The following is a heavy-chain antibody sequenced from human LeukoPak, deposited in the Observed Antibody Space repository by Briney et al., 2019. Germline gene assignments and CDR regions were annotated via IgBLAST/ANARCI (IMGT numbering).Heavy chain of an antibody. CDR2: ISAYNGNT. CDR1: GYTFTSYG. J-gene: IGHJ4*02. Sequence: ASVKVSCKASGYTFTSYGISWVRQAPGQGLEWMGWISAYNGNTNYAQKLQGRVTMTTDTSTSTAYMELRSLRSDDTAVYYCAREKRIAVAGTSDYWGQGTLVTVTS. CDR3: AREKRIAVAGTSDY. D-gene: IGHD6-19*01. V-gene: IGHV1-18*01.